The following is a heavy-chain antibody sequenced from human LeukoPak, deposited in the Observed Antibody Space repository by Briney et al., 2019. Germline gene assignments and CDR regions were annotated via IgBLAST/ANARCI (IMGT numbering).Heavy chain of an antibody. CDR2: INGSGGNT. V-gene: IGHV3-23*01. CDR3: ARDQWELGDFDY. D-gene: IGHD1-26*01. Sequence: GGSLRLSCAASGFTFSNSAMSWVRQAPGEGLEWVSDINGSGGNTYYADSVKGRFTISRDNPKNSLYLQMNSLRAEDTALYYCARDQWELGDFDYWGQGTLVTVSS. J-gene: IGHJ4*02. CDR1: GFTFSNSA.